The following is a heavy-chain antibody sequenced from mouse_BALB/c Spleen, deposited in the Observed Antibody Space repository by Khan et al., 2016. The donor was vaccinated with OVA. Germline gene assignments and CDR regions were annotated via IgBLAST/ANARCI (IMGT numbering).Heavy chain of an antibody. CDR1: GYTFTSYG. V-gene: IGHV9-3-1*01. Sequence: QIQLVQSGPELKKPGETVKISCKASGYTFTSYGMNWVKQSPGKALRWMGWINTYTGEPTYTDDFKGRFAFSLETSASTAYLQINHLKNEDTATYFCARPTYCPYALDYWGQGTSVTGSS. D-gene: IGHD2-10*01. J-gene: IGHJ4*01. CDR2: INTYTGEP. CDR3: ARPTYCPYALDY.